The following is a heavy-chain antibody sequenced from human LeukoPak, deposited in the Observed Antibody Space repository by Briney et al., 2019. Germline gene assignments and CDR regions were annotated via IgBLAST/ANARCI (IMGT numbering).Heavy chain of an antibody. Sequence: GGSLRLSCAASGFTFSFNSMHWVRQGPGKGLVWVSRIKRDGSGATYADSVKGRVTISRDNTKNSLYLQMNSLRAEDTAVFYCARDQYDTWSRRGNFDSWGQGTLVIVSS. V-gene: IGHV3-74*01. D-gene: IGHD3-3*01. CDR3: ARDQYDTWSRRGNFDS. J-gene: IGHJ4*02. CDR1: GFTFSFNS. CDR2: IKRDGSGA.